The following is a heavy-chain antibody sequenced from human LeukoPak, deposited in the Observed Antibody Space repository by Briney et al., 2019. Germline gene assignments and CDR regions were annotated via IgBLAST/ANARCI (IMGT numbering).Heavy chain of an antibody. J-gene: IGHJ4*02. CDR1: GGSISSYY. V-gene: IGHV4-59*08. D-gene: IGHD6-6*01. CDR2: IYYTGST. Sequence: SETMSLTCFVSGGSISSYYWSWIRQPPGKGLEWVGYIYYTGSTNYNPSLKSRVTMFVDMSKNQFSLRLSSVTAADTAVYYCARHRAYSSSSPFDYWGQGTLVTVSS. CDR3: ARHRAYSSSSPFDY.